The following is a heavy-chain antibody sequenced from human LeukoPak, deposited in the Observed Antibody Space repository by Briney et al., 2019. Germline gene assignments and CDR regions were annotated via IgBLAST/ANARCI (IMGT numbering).Heavy chain of an antibody. CDR1: GFTFSSYA. CDR2: ISGSGGST. CDR3: AKKDFWSGYYNALDY. J-gene: IGHJ4*02. D-gene: IGHD3-3*01. V-gene: IGHV3-23*01. Sequence: GGSLRLSCAASGFTFSSYAMSWARQAPGKGLEWVSAISGSGGSTYYADSVKGRFTISRDNSKNTLYLQMNSLRAEDTAVYYCAKKDFWSGYYNALDYWGQGTLVTVSS.